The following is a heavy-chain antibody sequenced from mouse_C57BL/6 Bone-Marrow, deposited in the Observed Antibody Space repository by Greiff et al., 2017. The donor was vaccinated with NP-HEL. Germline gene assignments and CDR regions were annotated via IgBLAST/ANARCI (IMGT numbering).Heavy chain of an antibody. J-gene: IGHJ2*01. CDR2: LYPRSGNT. Sequence: QVQLQQSGAELARPGASVKLSCKASGYTFTSYGISWVKQRTGQGLEWIGELYPRSGNTYYNEKFKGKAPLTADKSSSTAYMALRSLTAEDAAVDFCARLAPYYYGSSYDYWGQGTTLTVSS. V-gene: IGHV1-81*01. CDR3: ARLAPYYYGSSYDY. D-gene: IGHD1-1*01. CDR1: GYTFTSYG.